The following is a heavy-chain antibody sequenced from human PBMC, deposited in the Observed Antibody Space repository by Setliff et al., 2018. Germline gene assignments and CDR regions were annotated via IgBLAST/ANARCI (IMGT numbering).Heavy chain of an antibody. Sequence: GGSLRLSCTASGFSFSNCWVSWVRQAPGKGLEWLASINPHASEKYYVDSVKGRFTISRDNAKNSLSLQMNSLRTEDTAVYYCFGAGTCSYWGQGALVTVSS. J-gene: IGHJ4*02. CDR3: FGAGTCSY. V-gene: IGHV3-7*01. CDR1: GFSFSNCW. CDR2: INPHASEK. D-gene: IGHD3-10*01.